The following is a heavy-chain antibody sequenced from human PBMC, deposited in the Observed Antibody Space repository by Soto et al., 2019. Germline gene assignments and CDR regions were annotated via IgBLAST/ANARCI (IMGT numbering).Heavy chain of an antibody. CDR1: GYTFTSYD. Sequence: GASVKVSCKASGYTFTSYDINWVRQATGQGLEWMGWMNPNSGNTGYAQKFQGRVTMTRNTSISTAYMELSSLRSEDTAVYYCAREGSSGSATNYYGMDVWSQGTTVTVSS. D-gene: IGHD6-19*01. V-gene: IGHV1-8*01. CDR2: MNPNSGNT. CDR3: AREGSSGSATNYYGMDV. J-gene: IGHJ6*02.